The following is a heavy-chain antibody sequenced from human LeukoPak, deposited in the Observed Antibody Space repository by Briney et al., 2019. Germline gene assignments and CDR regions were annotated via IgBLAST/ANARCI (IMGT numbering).Heavy chain of an antibody. CDR3: ARHVGYYAHLDY. CDR1: GGSISSYY. J-gene: IGHJ4*02. D-gene: IGHD1-26*01. CDR2: IYYSGST. V-gene: IGHV4-59*08. Sequence: PSETLSLTCTVSGGSISSYYWSWIRQPPGKELEWIGYIYYSGSTNYNPSLKSRVTISVDTSKNQFSLKLSSVTAADTAVYYCARHVGYYAHLDYWGQGTLVTVSS.